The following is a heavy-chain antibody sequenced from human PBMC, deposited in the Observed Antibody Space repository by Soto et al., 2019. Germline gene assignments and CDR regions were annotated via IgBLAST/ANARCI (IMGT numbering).Heavy chain of an antibody. J-gene: IGHJ6*02. CDR2: ISAYSGNT. D-gene: IGHD1-1*01. Sequence: ASVKVSCKASGYTFTSYGISWVRQAPGQGLEWMGWISAYSGNTNYAQKLQGRVTMTTDTSTSTAYMELRSLRSDDTAVYYCARVRNDPNFYYYYYGMDVWGQGTTVTVSS. CDR3: ARVRNDPNFYYYYYGMDV. CDR1: GYTFTSYG. V-gene: IGHV1-18*04.